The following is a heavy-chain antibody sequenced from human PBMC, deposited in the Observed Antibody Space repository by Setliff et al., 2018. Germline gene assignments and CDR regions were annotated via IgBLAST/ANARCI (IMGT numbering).Heavy chain of an antibody. J-gene: IGHJ4*02. CDR1: GFTFNTFW. Sequence: GGSLRLSCAASGFTFNTFWMTWVRQAPGKGLEWVANINPGGSEEYYLDSVKGRFTISRDNAKTSLYLLMNSLRADDTAVYFCASATGYWGQGILVTV. CDR3: ASATGY. CDR2: INPGGSEE. V-gene: IGHV3-7*01.